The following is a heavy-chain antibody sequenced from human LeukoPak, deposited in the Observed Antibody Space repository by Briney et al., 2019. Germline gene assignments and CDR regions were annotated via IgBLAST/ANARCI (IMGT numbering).Heavy chain of an antibody. V-gene: IGHV4-59*01. CDR2: FYNRGNT. J-gene: IGHJ4*02. Sequence: SETLSLTCTVSGGSISSYYWSWIRQPPGKGLEWIGFFYNRGNTNYDPSLKSRVTISLDTSRIQFSLKLNSVTAADTAMYYCARGTQGYRFDYWGQGTLVTVST. CDR1: GGSISSYY. CDR3: ARGTQGYRFDY. D-gene: IGHD5-24*01.